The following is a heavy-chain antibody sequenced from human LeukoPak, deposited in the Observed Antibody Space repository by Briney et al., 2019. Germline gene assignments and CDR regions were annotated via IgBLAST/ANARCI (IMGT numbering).Heavy chain of an antibody. CDR1: GYTFTGYY. D-gene: IGHD3-22*01. CDR2: INPNSGGT. Sequence: ASVKVSCKASGYTFTGYYMHWVRQAPGQGLEWMGWINPNSGGTNYAQKFQGRVTMTRDTSISTAYMGLSRLRSDDTAVYYCARDYYDSSGYRDYWGQGTLVTVSS. CDR3: ARDYYDSSGYRDY. J-gene: IGHJ4*02. V-gene: IGHV1-2*02.